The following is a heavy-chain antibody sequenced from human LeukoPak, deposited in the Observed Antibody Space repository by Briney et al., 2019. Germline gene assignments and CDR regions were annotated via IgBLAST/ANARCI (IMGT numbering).Heavy chain of an antibody. D-gene: IGHD2-21*02. Sequence: ASVKVSCKASGHIFSDYYMHWVRQAPGQGLEWMGWMNVDSGGTKYAQKFQGRVTMTRDTSVSTAFMDLTRLTSDDTAVYYCARDRKVTGTSFDSWGQGTLVTVSS. CDR2: MNVDSGGT. CDR1: GHIFSDYY. V-gene: IGHV1-2*02. J-gene: IGHJ4*02. CDR3: ARDRKVTGTSFDS.